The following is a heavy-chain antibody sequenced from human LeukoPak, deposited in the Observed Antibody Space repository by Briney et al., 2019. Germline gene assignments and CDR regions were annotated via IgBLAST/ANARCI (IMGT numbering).Heavy chain of an antibody. Sequence: PSETLSLTCTVSGGSISSYYWSWIRQPPGKGLEWIGYIYYSGSTNYDPSLKSRVTISVDTSKNQFSLKLSSVTAADTAVYYCARIGHEDYYFDYWGQGTLVTVSS. CDR2: IYYSGST. J-gene: IGHJ4*02. CDR3: ARIGHEDYYFDY. CDR1: GGSISSYY. V-gene: IGHV4-59*01.